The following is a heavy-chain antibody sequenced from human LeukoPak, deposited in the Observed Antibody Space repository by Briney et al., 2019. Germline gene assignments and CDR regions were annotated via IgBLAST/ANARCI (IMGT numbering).Heavy chain of an antibody. V-gene: IGHV3-23*01. D-gene: IGHD5-12*01. Sequence: QAGGSLRLSCAASGFTFSNYWLSWVCQPPGKALEWVSAISGSGGSTYYADSVRGRFTISRDNSKNTLYLQMNSLRPEDTAVYYCAKSVASDAYWGQGTLVTVSS. CDR2: ISGSGGST. J-gene: IGHJ4*02. CDR3: AKSVASDAY. CDR1: GFTFSNYW.